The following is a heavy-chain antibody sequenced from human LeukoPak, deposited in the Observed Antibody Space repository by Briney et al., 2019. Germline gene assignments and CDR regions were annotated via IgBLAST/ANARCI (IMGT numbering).Heavy chain of an antibody. CDR3: ARGPLRFLEWTTPYYYYYYMDV. V-gene: IGHV1-8*01. Sequence: GASVKVSCKASGYTFTSYDINWVRQATGHGLEWMGWMNPNSGNTGYAQKFQGRVTMTRNTSISTAYMELSSLRSEDTAVYYCARGPLRFLEWTTPYYYYYYMDVWGKGTTVTVSS. J-gene: IGHJ6*03. CDR2: MNPNSGNT. CDR1: GYTFTSYD. D-gene: IGHD3-3*01.